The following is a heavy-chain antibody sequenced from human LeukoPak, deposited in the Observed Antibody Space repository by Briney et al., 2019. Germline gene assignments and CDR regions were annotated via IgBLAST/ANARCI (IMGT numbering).Heavy chain of an antibody. D-gene: IGHD1-14*01. CDR3: ARGGLAFGGN. J-gene: IGHJ4*02. Sequence: PSETLSLTCAVPGGSISSGNWWSWVRQPPGKGLEWIGEISHSGNINYNPSLKSRVTISVDKSKNQFPLRLTSVTTADTAVYYCARGGLAFGGNWGQGTLVTVSS. CDR1: GGSISSGNW. CDR2: ISHSGNI. V-gene: IGHV4-4*02.